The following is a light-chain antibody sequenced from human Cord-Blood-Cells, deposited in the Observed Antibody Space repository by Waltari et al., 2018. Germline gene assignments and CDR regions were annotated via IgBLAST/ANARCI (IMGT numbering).Light chain of an antibody. CDR3: QQRSNWPPLT. V-gene: IGKV3-11*01. CDR2: DAS. Sequence: EIVLTQSPATLSLSPCERATLSCSASQSLSSYLAWYQQKPGQAPRLLIYDASNRATGIPARFSGSGSGTDFTLTISSLEPEDFAVYYCQQRSNWPPLTFGGGTKVEIK. CDR1: QSLSSY. J-gene: IGKJ4*01.